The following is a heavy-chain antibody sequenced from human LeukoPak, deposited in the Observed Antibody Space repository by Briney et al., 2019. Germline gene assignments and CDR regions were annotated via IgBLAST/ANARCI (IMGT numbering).Heavy chain of an antibody. CDR1: DGSMISYH. J-gene: IGHJ3*01. D-gene: IGHD3-10*02. CDR2: IYTTGST. CDR3: ARAERTVNVFDS. V-gene: IGHV4-4*07. Sequence: SGTLSLTCSVSDGSMISYHWSWIRQPAGKGLEWIGRIYTTGSTDYSPSLMSRVTMSVDTSKNQFSLKLRSVTAADTAVYYCARAERTVNVFDSWGQGTIVTVSS.